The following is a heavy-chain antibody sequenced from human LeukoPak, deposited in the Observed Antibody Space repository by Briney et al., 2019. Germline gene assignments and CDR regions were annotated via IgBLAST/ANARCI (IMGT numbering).Heavy chain of an antibody. V-gene: IGHV4-34*01. CDR1: GGSFSGSY. J-gene: IGHJ4*02. CDR2: INHSGST. D-gene: IGHD2-2*01. CDR3: ARGVWKVVPAATHFDY. Sequence: SETLSPTCAVYGGSFSGSYWSWIRQPPGKGLEWIGEINHSGSTNYNPSLKSRVTISVDTSKNQFSLKLSSVTAADTAVYYCARGVWKVVPAATHFDYWGQGTLVTVSS.